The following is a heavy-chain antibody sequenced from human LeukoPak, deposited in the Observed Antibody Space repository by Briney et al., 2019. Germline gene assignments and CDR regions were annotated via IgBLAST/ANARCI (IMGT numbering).Heavy chain of an antibody. CDR1: GGSFSGYY. Sequence: SEALSLTCAVYGGSFSGYYWSWIRQPPGKGLEWIGEINHSGSTNYNPSLKSRVTISVDTSKNQFSLKLSSVTAADTAVYYCVRAHSIRSVVIISRFDYCGQGTLVTVSS. CDR2: INHSGST. J-gene: IGHJ4*02. CDR3: VRAHSIRSVVIISRFDY. V-gene: IGHV4-34*01. D-gene: IGHD3-3*01.